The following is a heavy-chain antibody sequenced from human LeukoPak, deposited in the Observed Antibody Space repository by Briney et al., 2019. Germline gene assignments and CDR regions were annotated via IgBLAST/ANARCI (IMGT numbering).Heavy chain of an antibody. J-gene: IGHJ4*02. D-gene: IGHD1-26*01. CDR1: GLTISGIY. V-gene: IGHV3-66*01. CDR3: AKAGWAGNYFDY. CDR2: IYSGGNT. Sequence: GGSLRLSCAASGLTISGIYVSWVRQAPGQGLEWVSVIYSGGNTFYSYSVKDRFTISRDNSKNTLYLQMNSLRVEDTAVYYCAKAGWAGNYFDYWGQGALVTVAS.